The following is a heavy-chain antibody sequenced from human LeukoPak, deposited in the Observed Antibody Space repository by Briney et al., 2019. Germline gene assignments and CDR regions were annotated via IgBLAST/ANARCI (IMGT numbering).Heavy chain of an antibody. CDR2: INHSGST. Sequence: SETLSLTCAAYGLSFSGYYWSWIRQPPGKGLEWIGEINHSGSTNYNPSLKSRVTISVDTSKNQFSLKLSSVTAADTAVYYCARNSYCSSTSCYRAPEYYYYYYYMDVWGKGTTVTVSS. CDR1: GLSFSGYY. D-gene: IGHD2-2*02. V-gene: IGHV4-34*01. J-gene: IGHJ6*03. CDR3: ARNSYCSSTSCYRAPEYYYYYYYMDV.